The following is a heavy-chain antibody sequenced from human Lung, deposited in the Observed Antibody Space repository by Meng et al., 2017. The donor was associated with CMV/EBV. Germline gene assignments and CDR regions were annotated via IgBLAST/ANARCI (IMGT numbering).Heavy chain of an antibody. Sequence: CKTSGYTFTGFYIHWVRQAPGQGLEWMGWINPNSGGTEYAQKFQGRVTMTRDTSISTAYMELSRLRSDDTAVYYCARESGEDAFDIWGQGTMVTVSS. D-gene: IGHD7-27*01. CDR3: ARESGEDAFDI. CDR2: INPNSGGT. V-gene: IGHV1-2*02. CDR1: GYTFTGFY. J-gene: IGHJ3*02.